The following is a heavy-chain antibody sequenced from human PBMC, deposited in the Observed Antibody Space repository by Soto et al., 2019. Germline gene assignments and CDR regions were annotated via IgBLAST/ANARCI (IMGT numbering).Heavy chain of an antibody. CDR2: MNPNSGNT. Sequence: GSVKVSCKASGYTFTSYDINWVRQATGQGLEWMGWMNPNSGNTGYAQKFQGRVTMTRNTSISTAYMELSSLRSEDTAVYYCARGQFVERDLYYFDYWGQGTLVTVSS. J-gene: IGHJ4*02. CDR3: ARGQFVERDLYYFDY. V-gene: IGHV1-8*01. D-gene: IGHD1-1*01. CDR1: GYTFTSYD.